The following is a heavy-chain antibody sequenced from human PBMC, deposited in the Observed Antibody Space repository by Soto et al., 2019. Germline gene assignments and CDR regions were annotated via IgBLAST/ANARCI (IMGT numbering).Heavy chain of an antibody. Sequence: GGSLRLSCAASGFTFSNYAMDWVRQAPGKGLEWVAVISSDGKHKFYADSVQGRFTISRDNSKNTLYVQMNSLRPEDTAVYYCTKDAAAAGTFDFWGHGTLVTVSS. CDR1: GFTFSNYA. J-gene: IGHJ4*01. D-gene: IGHD6-13*01. CDR3: TKDAAAAGTFDF. CDR2: ISSDGKHK. V-gene: IGHV3-30*18.